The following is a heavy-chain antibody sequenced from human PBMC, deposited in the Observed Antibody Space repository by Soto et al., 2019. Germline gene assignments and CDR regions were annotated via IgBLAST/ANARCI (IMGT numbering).Heavy chain of an antibody. J-gene: IGHJ4*02. V-gene: IGHV3-23*01. CDR2: ISGSGGST. Sequence: PSLFNAASEFTVSSYAMSWVRRAPGKGLEWVSAISGSGGSTYYADSVKGRFTISRDNSKNTLYLQMNSLRAEDTAVYYCAKDPWMELLCFDYWGQGTLVTVSS. D-gene: IGHD1-7*01. CDR1: EFTVSSYA. CDR3: AKDPWMELLCFDY.